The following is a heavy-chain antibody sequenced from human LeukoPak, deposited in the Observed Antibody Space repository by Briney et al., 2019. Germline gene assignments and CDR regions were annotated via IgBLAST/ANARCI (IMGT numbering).Heavy chain of an antibody. CDR2: IWYDGSNK. CDR3: ARAPTPRVVVAASSDY. V-gene: IGHV3-33*01. Sequence: GGSLRLSCAASGFTFSSYGMHWVRQAPGKGLEWVAVIWYDGSNKYYADSVKGRFTISRDNSKNTLYLQMNSLRAEDTAVYYCARAPTPRVVVAASSDYWGQGTLVTVSS. D-gene: IGHD2-2*01. J-gene: IGHJ4*02. CDR1: GFTFSSYG.